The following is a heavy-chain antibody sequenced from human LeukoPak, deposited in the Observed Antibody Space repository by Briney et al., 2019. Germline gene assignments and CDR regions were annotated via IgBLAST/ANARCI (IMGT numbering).Heavy chain of an antibody. CDR1: GFTFSDYY. J-gene: IGHJ4*02. CDR3: ARALYDYADWLY. D-gene: IGHD4-17*01. CDR2: ISRSGTTI. V-gene: IGHV3-11*01. Sequence: GGSLRLSCAASGFTFSDYYMNWIRQAPGKGLEWVSYISRSGTTIYYADSVKGRFTISRDNAKNSLYLQMNSLRAEDTAVYYCARALYDYADWLYWGRGTLVTVSS.